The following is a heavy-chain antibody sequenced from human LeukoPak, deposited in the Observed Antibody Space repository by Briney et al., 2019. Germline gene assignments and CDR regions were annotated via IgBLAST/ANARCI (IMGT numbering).Heavy chain of an antibody. J-gene: IGHJ6*03. V-gene: IGHV3-9*01. CDR3: AKAATYYSMDV. Sequence: GGSRCPSCAASGFTLDDYYMHWVWLAPGKCLGWVSGISLNSGSIGYANSVKGRSTISRDNAKNYLYRQITSWIAEDTSLYFCAKAATYYSMDVWGKGTTVTVSS. CDR1: GFTLDDYY. CDR2: ISLNSGSI.